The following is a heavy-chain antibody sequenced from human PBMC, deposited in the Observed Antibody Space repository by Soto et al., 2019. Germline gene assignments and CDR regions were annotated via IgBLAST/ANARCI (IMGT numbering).Heavy chain of an antibody. V-gene: IGHV1-3*01. J-gene: IGHJ4*02. CDR1: GYTFTSYA. CDR3: ARDVGATGD. D-gene: IGHD1-26*01. CDR2: INAGNGNT. Sequence: QVQLVQSGAEVKKPGASVKVSCKASGYTFTSYAMHWVRQAPGQRLEWMGWINAGNGNTKYSQKFQGRVTITRDTSASTAYMERSSLRAEGTAVDYCARDVGATGDWGQGTLVTVSS.